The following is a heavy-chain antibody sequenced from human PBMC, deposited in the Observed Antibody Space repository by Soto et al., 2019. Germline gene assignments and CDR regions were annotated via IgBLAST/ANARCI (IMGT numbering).Heavy chain of an antibody. V-gene: IGHV4-39*01. CDR3: ARHPGQVLRFLEWIEGYYYYMDV. J-gene: IGHJ6*03. CDR2: IYYSGST. D-gene: IGHD3-3*01. Sequence: ASETLSLTCTVSGGSISSSSYYWGWIRQPPGKGLEWIGSIYYSGSTYYNPSLKSRVTISVDTSKNQFSLKLSSVTAADTAVYYCARHPGQVLRFLEWIEGYYYYMDVWGKGTTVTVSS. CDR1: GGSISSSSYY.